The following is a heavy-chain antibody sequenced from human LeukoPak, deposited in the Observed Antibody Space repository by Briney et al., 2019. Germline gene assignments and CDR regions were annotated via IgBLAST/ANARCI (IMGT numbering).Heavy chain of an antibody. CDR1: GYTFTSCA. CDR2: ISANNGDT. Sequence: ASVKVSCKASGYTFTSCAMNWVRQAPGQGLEWMGWISANNGDTDYPPKLQDRVTMTTDTYTSTAYMELRSLRSDDTAMYYCARESHETREDYWGQGTLVTVSS. CDR3: ARESHETREDY. J-gene: IGHJ4*02. V-gene: IGHV1-18*01. D-gene: IGHD1-1*01.